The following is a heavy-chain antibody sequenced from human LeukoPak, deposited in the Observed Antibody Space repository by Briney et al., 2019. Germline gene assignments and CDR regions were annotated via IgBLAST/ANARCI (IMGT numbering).Heavy chain of an antibody. D-gene: IGHD4-17*01. CDR3: ARFHYGDYVYYFDY. CDR1: GGTFSSYA. V-gene: IGHV1-69*13. J-gene: IGHJ4*02. CDR2: IIPIFGTA. Sequence: SVKVSCKASGGTFSSYAISWVRQAPGQGLEWMGGIIPIFGTANYAQKFQGRVTITADESTSTAYMELSSLRSEDMAVYYCARFHYGDYVYYFDYWGQGTLVTVSS.